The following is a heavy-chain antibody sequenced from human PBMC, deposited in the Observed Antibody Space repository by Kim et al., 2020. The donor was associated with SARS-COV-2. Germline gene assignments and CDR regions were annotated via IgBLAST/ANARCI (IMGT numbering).Heavy chain of an antibody. Sequence: TPSLKSRVTMSVDTSKHQFSLQLSSVTAADPAVYYCARGTSREPGRWFDPWGQGTLVTVSS. D-gene: IGHD1-1*01. CDR3: ARGTSREPGRWFDP. J-gene: IGHJ5*02. V-gene: IGHV4-4*07.